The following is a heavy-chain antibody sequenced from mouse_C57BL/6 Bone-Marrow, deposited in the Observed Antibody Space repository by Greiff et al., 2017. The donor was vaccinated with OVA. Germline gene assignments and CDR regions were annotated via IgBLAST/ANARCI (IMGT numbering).Heavy chain of an antibody. V-gene: IGHV6-3*01. D-gene: IGHD4-1*01. Sequence: EVHLVESGGGLVQPGGSMKLSCVASGFTFSNYWMNWVRQSPEKGLEWVAQIRLKSDNYATHYAESVKGRFTISRDDSKSSVYLQMNNLRAEDTGIYYCTTGRRGYFDYWGQGTTLTVSS. CDR2: IRLKSDNYAT. CDR3: TTGRRGYFDY. CDR1: GFTFSNYW. J-gene: IGHJ2*01.